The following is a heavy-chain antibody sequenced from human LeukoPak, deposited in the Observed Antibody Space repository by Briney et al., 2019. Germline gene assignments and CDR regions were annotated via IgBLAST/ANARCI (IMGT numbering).Heavy chain of an antibody. CDR1: GYTLTELS. CDR3: ATLDYYDSSAYYSDY. CDR2: FDPEHGET. V-gene: IGHV1-24*01. D-gene: IGHD3-22*01. Sequence: ASVKVSCKVSGYTLTELSIHWVRQAPGKGLEWMGGFDPEHGETIYAQKFQGRVTMTEDTSTDTAYMELSSLRSEDTAVYYCATLDYYDSSAYYSDYWGQGTLVTVSS. J-gene: IGHJ4*02.